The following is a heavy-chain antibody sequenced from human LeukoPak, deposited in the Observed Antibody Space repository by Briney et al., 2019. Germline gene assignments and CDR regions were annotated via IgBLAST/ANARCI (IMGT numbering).Heavy chain of an antibody. CDR1: GFTFGSYW. CDR2: INYDGTST. CDR3: AREANTAFDY. J-gene: IGHJ4*02. V-gene: IGHV3-74*01. Sequence: PGGSLRLSCVASGFTFGSYWMHWVRQAPGKGLVWVSRINYDGTSTTYADSVKGRFTVSRDSGKKTVSLQINSLRPDDTAVYYCAREANTAFDYWGQGTLVTVSS. D-gene: IGHD2/OR15-2a*01.